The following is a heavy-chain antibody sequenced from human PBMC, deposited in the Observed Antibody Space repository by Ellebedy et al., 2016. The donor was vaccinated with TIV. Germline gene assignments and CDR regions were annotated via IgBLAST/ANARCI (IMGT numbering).Heavy chain of an antibody. Sequence: GESLKISCKVSGYSFTSQWIGWVRQMPGKGPEWMGIIYPGDSKTRYSPSFQGQVTISADKSISTAYLQWSTLRTSDTAMYYCARGPQLGTLDIWGQGTMVIVSS. CDR3: ARGPQLGTLDI. J-gene: IGHJ3*02. CDR2: IYPGDSKT. CDR1: GYSFTSQW. V-gene: IGHV5-51*01. D-gene: IGHD7-27*01.